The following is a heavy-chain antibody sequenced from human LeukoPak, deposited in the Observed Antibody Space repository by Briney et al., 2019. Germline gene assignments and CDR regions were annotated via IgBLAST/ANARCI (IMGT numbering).Heavy chain of an antibody. CDR3: ARGGYYYDSSTLDY. CDR1: GYTFTSYG. D-gene: IGHD3-22*01. Sequence: ASVKVSCKASGYTFTSYGISWVRQAPGQGLEWMGAINPSGGSTSYAQKFQGRLTMTRDTSTSTVYMDLSSLRSEDTAVYYCARGGYYYDSSTLDYWGQGTLVTVSS. CDR2: INPSGGST. J-gene: IGHJ4*02. V-gene: IGHV1-46*01.